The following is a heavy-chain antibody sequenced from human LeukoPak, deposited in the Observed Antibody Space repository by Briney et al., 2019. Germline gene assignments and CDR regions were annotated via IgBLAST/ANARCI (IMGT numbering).Heavy chain of an antibody. Sequence: ASVKVSCKASGYTFTSYAMHWVRQAPGQRLEWMGWINAGNGNTKYSQKFQARVTITRDTSASTAYMELSSLRSEDTAVYYCARDPIGSRWPYYFDYWGQGTLVTVSS. CDR3: ARDPIGSRWPYYFDY. CDR2: INAGNGNT. CDR1: GYTFTSYA. J-gene: IGHJ4*02. D-gene: IGHD6-13*01. V-gene: IGHV1-3*01.